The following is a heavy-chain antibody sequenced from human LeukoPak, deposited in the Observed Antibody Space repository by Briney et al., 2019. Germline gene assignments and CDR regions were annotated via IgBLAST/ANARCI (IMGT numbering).Heavy chain of an antibody. V-gene: IGHV3-23*01. CDR2: IYFSGGDT. J-gene: IGHJ4*02. Sequence: RGSLRLSCAASGFTFTNYAMSWVRQAPGKGLEWVSTIYFSGGDTYSADSVKGRFTISRDNAKNTLYLQMNSLRAEDTAIYYCAKDQGEAVVPRRFDYWGQGTLVTVSS. CDR3: AKDQGEAVVPRRFDY. D-gene: IGHD2-2*01. CDR1: GFTFTNYA.